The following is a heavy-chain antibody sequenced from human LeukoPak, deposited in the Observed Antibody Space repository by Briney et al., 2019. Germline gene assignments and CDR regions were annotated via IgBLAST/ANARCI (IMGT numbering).Heavy chain of an antibody. V-gene: IGHV1-18*04. CDR2: ISAYNGNT. D-gene: IGHD1-26*01. CDR3: ARDPYSGNYGAYYYYYMDV. CDR1: GYTFTSYY. J-gene: IGHJ6*03. Sequence: ASVKVSCKASGYTFTSYYMHWVRQAPGQGLEWMGWISAYNGNTNYAQKLQGRVTMTTDTSTSTAYMELRSLRSDDTAVYYCARDPYSGNYGAYYYYYMDVWGKGTTVTISS.